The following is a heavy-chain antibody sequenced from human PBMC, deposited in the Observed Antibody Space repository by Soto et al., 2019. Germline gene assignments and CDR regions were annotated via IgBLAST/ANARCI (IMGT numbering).Heavy chain of an antibody. V-gene: IGHV3-49*04. CDR2: IRSKAYGGTT. J-gene: IGHJ6*02. CDR3: TRGWRGRLEGKSYCYYGMDV. CDR1: GFTFGDYA. Sequence: GGSLRLSCTASGFTFGDYAMSWVRQAPGKGLEWVGFIRSKAYGGTTEYAASVKGRFTISRDDSKSIAYLQMNSLKTDDTAVYYCTRGWRGRLEGKSYCYYGMDVWGQGTTVTVSS. D-gene: IGHD3-16*01.